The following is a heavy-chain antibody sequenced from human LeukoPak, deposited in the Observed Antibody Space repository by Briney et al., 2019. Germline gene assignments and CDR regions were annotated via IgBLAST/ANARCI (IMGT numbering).Heavy chain of an antibody. Sequence: PSVTLSLTCAVYGGSFSGYYWSWIRQPPGKGLEWIGEINHSGSTNYNPSLKSRVIISVDTSKNHFSLKLNSVTAADTVVYHCARQQGDYVDYWGQGTLVTVSS. D-gene: IGHD6-13*01. J-gene: IGHJ4*02. CDR2: INHSGST. V-gene: IGHV4-34*01. CDR1: GGSFSGYY. CDR3: ARQQGDYVDY.